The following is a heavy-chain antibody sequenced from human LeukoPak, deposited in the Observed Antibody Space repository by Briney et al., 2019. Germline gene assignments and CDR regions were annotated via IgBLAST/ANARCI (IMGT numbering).Heavy chain of an antibody. CDR1: GGSISSSSYY. J-gene: IGHJ6*03. V-gene: IGHV4-39*01. CDR2: IYYSGST. Sequence: SETLSLTCTVSGGSISSSSYYWGWIRQPPGKGLEWIGGIYYSGSTYYNPSLKSRVTISVDTSKNQFSLKLSSVTAADTAVYYCARVFGSVYYYYYYYMDVWGKGTTVTVSS. D-gene: IGHD5/OR15-5a*01. CDR3: ARVFGSVYYYYYYYMDV.